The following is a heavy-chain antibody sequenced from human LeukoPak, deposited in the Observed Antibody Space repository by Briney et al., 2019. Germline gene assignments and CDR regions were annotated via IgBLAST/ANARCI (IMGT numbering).Heavy chain of an antibody. CDR2: IYSGGHT. Sequence: GSLRLSCAASGFTVSRNYMSWVRQAPGKGLEWVSVIYSGGHTYYADSVKGRFTISRDNSKNTLYLQMNSLRAEDTVVYYCARDRNYYDSSGGDDAFDIWGQGTMVTVSS. CDR3: ARDRNYYDSSGGDDAFDI. V-gene: IGHV3-53*01. D-gene: IGHD3-22*01. CDR1: GFTVSRNY. J-gene: IGHJ3*02.